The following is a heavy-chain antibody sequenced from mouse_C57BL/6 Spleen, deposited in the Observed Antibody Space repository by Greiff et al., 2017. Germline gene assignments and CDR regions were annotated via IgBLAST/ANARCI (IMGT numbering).Heavy chain of an antibody. CDR3: ARSPPLPYYFDY. CDR1: GFTFTDYY. D-gene: IGHD2-1*01. V-gene: IGHV7-3*01. J-gene: IGHJ2*01. CDR2: IRNKANGYTT. Sequence: EVQRVESGGGLVQPGGSLSLSCAASGFTFTDYYMSWVRQPPGKALEWLGFIRNKANGYTTEYSASVKGRFTISRDNSQSILYLQMNALRAEDSATYYCARSPPLPYYFDYWGQGTTLTVSS.